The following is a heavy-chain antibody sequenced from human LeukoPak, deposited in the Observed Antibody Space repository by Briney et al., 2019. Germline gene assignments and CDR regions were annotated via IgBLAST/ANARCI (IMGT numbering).Heavy chain of an antibody. J-gene: IGHJ4*02. CDR1: VGSFSGYY. D-gene: IGHD2-2*01. CDR2: INHSGST. CDR3: ARRKWYCSSTSCYGGFDY. V-gene: IGHV4-34*01. Sequence: SETLSLTCAVYVGSFSGYYWSWIRPPPGKGLEWIGEINHSGSTNYNPSLKSRVTISVDTSKNQFSLKLSSVTAADTAVYYCARRKWYCSSTSCYGGFDYWGQGTLVTVSS.